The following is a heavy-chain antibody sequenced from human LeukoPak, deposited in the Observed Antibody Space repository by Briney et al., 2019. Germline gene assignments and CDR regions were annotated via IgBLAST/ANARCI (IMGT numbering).Heavy chain of an antibody. CDR3: ARGIIVVVVDATSPPVN. Sequence: SGTLSLTCTVSGGSFSSCGYYWSWIGPHPGLGREWLGYIYYTGSTYYNPSLKGRVTISVDMSKNQFTLKLSSVTARDTAVYSGARGIIVVVVDATSPPVNWGQGTLVTVSS. CDR1: GGSFSSCGYY. J-gene: IGHJ4*02. V-gene: IGHV4-31*03. D-gene: IGHD2-15*01. CDR2: IYYTGST.